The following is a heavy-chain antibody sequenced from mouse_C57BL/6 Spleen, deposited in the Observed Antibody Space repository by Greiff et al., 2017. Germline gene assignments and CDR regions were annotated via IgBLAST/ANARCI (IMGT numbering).Heavy chain of an antibody. D-gene: IGHD2-3*01. Sequence: QVQLPQSGAELVKPGASVKISCKASGYAFSSYWMNWVKQRPGKGLEWNGPIYPGDGDTDYNGKFKGKATLTADKSSSTASMQLSSLTSEVSAVYFCAREGVTEGYFDYWGPGTTLTVSS. J-gene: IGHJ2*01. V-gene: IGHV1-80*01. CDR2: IYPGDGDT. CDR1: GYAFSSYW. CDR3: AREGVTEGYFDY.